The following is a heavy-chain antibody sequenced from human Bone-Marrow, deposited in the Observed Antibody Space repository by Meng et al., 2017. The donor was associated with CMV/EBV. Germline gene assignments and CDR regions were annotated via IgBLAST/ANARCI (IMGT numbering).Heavy chain of an antibody. CDR1: GYNFTKHG. V-gene: IGHV1-18*01. CDR2: GSPYNGNT. D-gene: IGHD2-2*01. Sequence: ASVKVSCKASGYNFTKHGISWVRQAPGQGLEWIGWGSPYNGNTNYAQKFQGRVTMTTDTSTSTAFMELRSLTSDDTAMYYCARDHDILVLRAPGPGDYWGQGTLVTVSS. J-gene: IGHJ4*02. CDR3: ARDHDILVLRAPGPGDY.